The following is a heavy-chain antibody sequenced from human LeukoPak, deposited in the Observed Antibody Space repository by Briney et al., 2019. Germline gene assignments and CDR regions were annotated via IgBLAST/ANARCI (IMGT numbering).Heavy chain of an antibody. V-gene: IGHV3-9*01. J-gene: IGHJ4*02. CDR2: ISWNSGSI. CDR3: AKDRDYYGSYTFDY. D-gene: IGHD3-10*01. Sequence: GRSLRLSCAASGFTFDDYAMHWVRQAPGKGLEWVSGISWNSGSIGYADSVKGRFTISRDNAKNSLYLQMNSPRAEDTALYYCAKDRDYYGSYTFDYWGQGTLVTVSS. CDR1: GFTFDDYA.